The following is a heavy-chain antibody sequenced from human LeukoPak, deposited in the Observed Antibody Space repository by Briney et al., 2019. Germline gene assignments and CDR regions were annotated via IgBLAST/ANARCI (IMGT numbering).Heavy chain of an antibody. CDR2: IYYTGNT. Sequence: SETLSLTCTVSGGSISTYYWNGIRQPPGKGLEWIGYIYYTGNTYYNPSLKSRVSISVDTSKNHFSLNLSSVTAADTAVYYCARGADDTTGYYPFDYWGQGTLVTVSS. V-gene: IGHV4-59*08. CDR1: GGSISTYY. D-gene: IGHD3-22*01. J-gene: IGHJ4*02. CDR3: ARGADDTTGYYPFDY.